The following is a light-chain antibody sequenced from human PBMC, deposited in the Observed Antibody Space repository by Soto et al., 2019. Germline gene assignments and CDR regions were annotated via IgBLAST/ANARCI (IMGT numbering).Light chain of an antibody. V-gene: IGLV1-40*01. CDR1: SSNIGAGYD. CDR3: QSSDSSLSGVV. CDR2: GNS. J-gene: IGLJ2*01. Sequence: QSVLTQPPSVSGAPGQRVTISCTGSSSNIGAGYDVHWYQQLPGTAPKLLIYGNSNRPSGVPDRFSGSKSGTSASLAITGLQAEGEAGYFCQSSDSSLSGVVFGGGTKLTVL.